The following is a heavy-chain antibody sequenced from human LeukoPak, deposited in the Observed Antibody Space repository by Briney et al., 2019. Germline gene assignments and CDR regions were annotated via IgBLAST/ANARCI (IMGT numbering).Heavy chain of an antibody. V-gene: IGHV3-30*02. CDR3: AKVLGSTFGVDLHDY. CDR1: GFTFSSYG. D-gene: IGHD3-3*01. Sequence: PGGSLRLSCAASGFTFSSYGTHWVRQAPGKGLEWVAFIRYDGSNKYYADSVKGRFTISRGNSKNTLYLQMNSLRAEDTAVYYCAKVLGSTFGVDLHDYWGQGTLVTVSS. J-gene: IGHJ4*02. CDR2: IRYDGSNK.